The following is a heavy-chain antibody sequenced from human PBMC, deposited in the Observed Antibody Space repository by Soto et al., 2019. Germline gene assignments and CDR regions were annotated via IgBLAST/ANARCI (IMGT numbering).Heavy chain of an antibody. CDR3: ASGLFRGNWFDP. D-gene: IGHD3-10*01. Sequence: QVQLHQWGAGLLKPSETLSLTCAVYGGSFSGYYWSWIRQPPGKGQEWIGEINHSGSTNYNPSLKPRVTISVDTCKNHFSLKLSAVTASDTAVYYCASGLFRGNWFDPWGQGTLVTVST. CDR2: INHSGST. CDR1: GGSFSGYY. V-gene: IGHV4-34*01. J-gene: IGHJ5*02.